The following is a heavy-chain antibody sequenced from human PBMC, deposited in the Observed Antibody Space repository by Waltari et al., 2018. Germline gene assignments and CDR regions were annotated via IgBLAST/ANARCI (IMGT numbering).Heavy chain of an antibody. CDR2: IYYSGST. D-gene: IGHD2-15*01. CDR3: ARHSSRIARWFDP. J-gene: IGHJ5*02. CDR1: GGSISSSSYY. V-gene: IGHV4-39*07. Sequence: QLQLQESGPGLVKPSETLSLTCTVSGGSISSSSYYWGWIRQPPGKGLEWIGSIYYSGSTYYNPSLKSRVTISVDTSKNQFSLKLSSVTAADTAVYYCARHSSRIARWFDPWGQGTLVTVSS.